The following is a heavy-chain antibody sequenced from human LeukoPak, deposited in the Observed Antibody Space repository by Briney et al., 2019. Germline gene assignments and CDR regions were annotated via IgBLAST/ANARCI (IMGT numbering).Heavy chain of an antibody. V-gene: IGHV4-39*02. CDR3: ARDTGQYTPGTPGFTRFDP. D-gene: IGHD2-15*01. Sequence: SETLSLTCTVSGGSISSSNSYWGWIRQPPGKGLEWIGSIYYSGNTYYNASLKSQVSISIDTSKNQFSLRLTSVTAADTAVYYCARDTGQYTPGTPGFTRFDPRGQGTLVTVSS. CDR2: IYYSGNT. CDR1: GGSISSSNSY. J-gene: IGHJ5*02.